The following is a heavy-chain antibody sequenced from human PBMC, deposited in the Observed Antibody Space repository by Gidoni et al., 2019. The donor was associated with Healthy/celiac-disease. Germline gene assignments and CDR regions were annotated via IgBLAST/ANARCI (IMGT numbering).Heavy chain of an antibody. CDR2: IRGSGGST. CDR3: AKGPGLSEHY. Sequence: EVQLLESGGGLVQPGGSLRLSCAASGFNFSSYAMSWVRKAPGKGLEWVSAIRGSGGSTYYADSVKGRFTISRDNSKHTLYLQMNSLRAEDTAVYYCAKGPGLSEHYWGQGTLVTVSS. J-gene: IGHJ4*02. CDR1: GFNFSSYA. D-gene: IGHD1-1*01. V-gene: IGHV3-23*01.